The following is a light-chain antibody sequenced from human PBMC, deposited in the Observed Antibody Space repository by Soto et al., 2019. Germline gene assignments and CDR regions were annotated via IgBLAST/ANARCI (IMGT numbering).Light chain of an antibody. Sequence: DIQMTQSPSTLSASVGDRVTITCRASQSISSWLAWYQQKPGKAPKLLIYDASSLESGVPSRFSGSGSGTEFTLTISSLQPDDFATXXCQQYNSYWTFGQGTKVEIK. CDR3: QQYNSYWT. V-gene: IGKV1-5*01. J-gene: IGKJ1*01. CDR2: DAS. CDR1: QSISSW.